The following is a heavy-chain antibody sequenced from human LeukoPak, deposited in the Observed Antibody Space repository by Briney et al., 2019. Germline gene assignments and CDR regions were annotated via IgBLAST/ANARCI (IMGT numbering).Heavy chain of an antibody. CDR2: IYSGGST. Sequence: GGSLRLSCAASGFTVSSNYMSWVRQAPGKGLEWASVIYSGGSTYYADSVKGRFTISRDNSKNTLYLQMNSLRAEDTAVYYCARGLRYDSSGYYQYYYYGMDVWGQGTTVTVSS. V-gene: IGHV3-66*02. D-gene: IGHD3-22*01. CDR3: ARGLRYDSSGYYQYYYYGMDV. J-gene: IGHJ6*02. CDR1: GFTVSSNY.